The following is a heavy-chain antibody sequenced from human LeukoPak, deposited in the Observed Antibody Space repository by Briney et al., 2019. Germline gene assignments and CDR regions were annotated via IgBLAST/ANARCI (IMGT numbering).Heavy chain of an antibody. CDR2: ISSIGDST. D-gene: IGHD3-10*01. CDR3: VKGGNSFGSGSYDYFDY. J-gene: IGHJ4*02. CDR1: GFTFSTYA. Sequence: GGSLRHSCLASGFTFSTYAIHWVRQAPGKGLEYVSSISSIGDSTYYADSVKGRFTISRDNSKNTLFLQTSSLRAEDTAVYYCVKGGNSFGSGSYDYFDYWGQGTLVTVSS. V-gene: IGHV3-64D*06.